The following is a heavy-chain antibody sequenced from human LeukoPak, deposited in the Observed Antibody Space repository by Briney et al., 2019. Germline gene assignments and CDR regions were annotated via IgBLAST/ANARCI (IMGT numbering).Heavy chain of an antibody. CDR3: ATGAYGGSA. D-gene: IGHD4-23*01. Sequence: ASETLSLTCTVSGGSISSYYWSWIRQPAGKGLEWIGRIYSSGIVNYNPSLKSRVTMSVDTSKNQFSLKLTSVTAADTAVYYCATGAYGGSAWGQGILVTVSS. CDR2: IYSSGIV. V-gene: IGHV4-4*07. CDR1: GGSISSYY. J-gene: IGHJ5*02.